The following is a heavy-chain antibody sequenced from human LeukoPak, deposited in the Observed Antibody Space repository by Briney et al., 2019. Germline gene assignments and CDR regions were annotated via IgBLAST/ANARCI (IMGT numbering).Heavy chain of an antibody. V-gene: IGHV3-66*02. D-gene: IGHD2-8*01. J-gene: IGHJ4*02. CDR2: IYSGGST. CDR1: GFTVSSNY. CDR3: AKDLYDYFDY. Sequence: GGSLRLSRAASGFTVSSNYMSWVRQAPGKGLEWVSVIYSGGSTYYADSVKGRFTISRDNSKNTLYLQMNSLRAEDTAVYYCAKDLYDYFDYWGQGTLVTVSS.